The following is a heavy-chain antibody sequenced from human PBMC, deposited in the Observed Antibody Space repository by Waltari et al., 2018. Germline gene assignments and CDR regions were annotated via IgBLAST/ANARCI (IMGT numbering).Heavy chain of an antibody. CDR2: MFNGGST. J-gene: IGHJ5*02. V-gene: IGHV4-39*01. Sequence: QLQLQASGPGLVKPSETLSLTCSVSGASLRSSHYYWGWIRQPPGKGLEWIGSMFNGGSTYYNPSLKSRVTISVDTSKNQFSLRLNSVTAADTAIYYCARHGYSGGWFDPWGQGTLVTVSS. D-gene: IGHD4-17*01. CDR3: ARHGYSGGWFDP. CDR1: GASLRSSHYY.